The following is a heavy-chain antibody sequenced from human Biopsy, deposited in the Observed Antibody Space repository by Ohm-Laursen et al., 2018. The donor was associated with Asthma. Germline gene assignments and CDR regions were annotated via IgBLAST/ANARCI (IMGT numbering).Heavy chain of an antibody. D-gene: IGHD6-19*01. Sequence: SVYPSCTAPGGTFSKLAISSVRQAPGHGLEWLGGIMTVFRTTNSTQKFQGRVTITADESTSTAYMEVTSLRSEETAIYYCARCQVGYSSGWSLLLKKIYYAGMDVWGQGTAVTVSS. CDR3: ARCQVGYSSGWSLLLKKIYYAGMDV. CDR2: IMTVFRTT. V-gene: IGHV1-69*01. J-gene: IGHJ6*02. CDR1: GGTFSKLA.